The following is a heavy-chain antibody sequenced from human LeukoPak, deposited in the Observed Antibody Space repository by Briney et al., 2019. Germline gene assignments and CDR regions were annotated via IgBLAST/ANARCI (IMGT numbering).Heavy chain of an antibody. CDR2: ISSSGSTI. CDR3: AREIRGYSYFDY. D-gene: IGHD1-26*01. CDR1: GFTFSSYS. J-gene: IGHJ4*02. Sequence: GSLRLSWAASGFTFSSYSMNWVRQAPGKGLEWVSYISSSGSTIYYADSVKGRFTISRDNAKNSLYLQMNSLRAEDTAVYYCAREIRGYSYFDYWGQGTLVTVSS. V-gene: IGHV3-48*04.